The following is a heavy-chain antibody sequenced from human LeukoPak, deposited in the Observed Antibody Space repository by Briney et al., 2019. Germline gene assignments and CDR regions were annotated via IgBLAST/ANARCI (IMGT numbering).Heavy chain of an antibody. CDR3: AREGSSGWSLGY. V-gene: IGHV4-59*12. CDR2: IYHSGST. CDR1: GGSISSYY. D-gene: IGHD6-19*01. Sequence: PSETLSLTCTVSGGSISSYYWSWIRQPPGKGLEWIGEIYHSGSTNYNPSLKSRVTISVDKSKNQFSLNLSSVTAADTAVYYCAREGSSGWSLGYWGQGTLVTVSS. J-gene: IGHJ4*02.